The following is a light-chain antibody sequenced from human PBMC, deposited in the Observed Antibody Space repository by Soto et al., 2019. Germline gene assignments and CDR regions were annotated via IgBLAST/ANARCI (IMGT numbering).Light chain of an antibody. V-gene: IGKV1-5*01. CDR2: DAS. CDR1: ASTRTE. J-gene: IGKJ1*01. CDR3: QQYHRYWT. Sequence: DIQMTQSPSTLSASIGDRVTSTGRASASTRTELPWHQHNPGNAPKFLIYDASSLESGVPSRFSGSGSETEFTLTISSLFPDDFATYYCQQYHRYWTFGQGTKVDVK.